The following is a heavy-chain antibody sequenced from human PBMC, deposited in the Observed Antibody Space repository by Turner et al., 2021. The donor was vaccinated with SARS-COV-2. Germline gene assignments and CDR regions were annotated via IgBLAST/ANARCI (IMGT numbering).Heavy chain of an antibody. CDR3: ATAPPYCTNGVCPNWFDP. CDR1: GYTLIELS. CDR2: FDPEDGET. D-gene: IGHD2-8*01. V-gene: IGHV1-24*01. J-gene: IGHJ5*02. Sequence: QVQLVQSGAEVTKPGASVKVSCKVSGYTLIELSMHWVRQAPGKGLEWMGGFDPEDGETIYAQKFQGRVTMTEDTSTDTAYMELSSLRSEVTAVYYCATAPPYCTNGVCPNWFDPWGQGTLVTVSS.